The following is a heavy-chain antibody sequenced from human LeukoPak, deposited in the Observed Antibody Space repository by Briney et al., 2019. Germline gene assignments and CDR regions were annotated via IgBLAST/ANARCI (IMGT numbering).Heavy chain of an antibody. D-gene: IGHD2-8*02. Sequence: WASVKVSCKTSGYTLGTSGISWVRQAPGQRLEWMGWISPSNGNTNYAQKVQGRVTMTTDTSTSTAYMELRSLRSDDTAVYYCTRVRESRTWWGAFDVWGQGTLVTVSS. CDR1: GYTLGTSG. V-gene: IGHV1-18*01. CDR3: TRVRESRTWWGAFDV. CDR2: ISPSNGNT. J-gene: IGHJ3*01.